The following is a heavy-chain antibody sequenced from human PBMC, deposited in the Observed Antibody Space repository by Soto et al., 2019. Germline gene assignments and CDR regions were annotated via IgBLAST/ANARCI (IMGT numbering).Heavy chain of an antibody. V-gene: IGHV3-23*01. Sequence: GGSLRLSCAASGFTFSSYAMSWVRQAPGKGLEWVSAISGSGGSTYYADSVKGRFTISRDNSKNTLYLQMNSLRAEDTAVYYCATLLPYYDSSGYEDAFDIWGQGTMVTVS. CDR3: ATLLPYYDSSGYEDAFDI. CDR1: GFTFSSYA. J-gene: IGHJ3*02. D-gene: IGHD3-22*01. CDR2: ISGSGGST.